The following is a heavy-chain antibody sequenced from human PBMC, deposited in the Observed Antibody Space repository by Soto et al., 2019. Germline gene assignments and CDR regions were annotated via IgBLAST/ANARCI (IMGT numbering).Heavy chain of an antibody. D-gene: IGHD3-10*01. CDR1: GFTLGGRS. J-gene: IGHJ6*04. V-gene: IGHV3-74*01. CDR2: NAGTDS. CDR3: ARGWFGPDV. Sequence: EVQLVESGGGLVQPGGSLRLSCAASGFTLGGRSMHWVRQAPGKGLVWVSGNAGTDSTYADSVKGRFTSSRDNAKNMLYLQMNSLRVEDTAVYYCARGWFGPDVWGKGTTVTVSS.